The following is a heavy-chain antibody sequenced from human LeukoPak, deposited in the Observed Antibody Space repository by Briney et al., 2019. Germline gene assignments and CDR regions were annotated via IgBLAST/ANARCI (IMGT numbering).Heavy chain of an antibody. D-gene: IGHD3-10*01. CDR1: GYSFTSYW. CDR3: ARLGTYYYGSGSQNIDY. CDR2: IDPSDSYT. J-gene: IGHJ4*02. Sequence: GESLKISCKGSGYSFTSYWISWVRQMPGKGLEWMGRIDPSDSYTNYSPSFQGHVTISADKSISTAYLQWSSLKASDTAMYYCARLGTYYYGSGSQNIDYWGQGTLVTVSS. V-gene: IGHV5-10-1*01.